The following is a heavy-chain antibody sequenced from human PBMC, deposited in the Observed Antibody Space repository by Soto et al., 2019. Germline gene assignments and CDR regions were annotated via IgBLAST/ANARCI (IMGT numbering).Heavy chain of an antibody. CDR1: GFTLSTYW. CDR2: MKEDGSEK. J-gene: IGHJ3*02. V-gene: IGHV3-7*03. CDR3: EKQRKAPRVAFDI. Sequence: GGSLRLSCASSGFTLSTYWMSWVRQAPGKGLEWVANMKEDGSEKYYVDSAKGRFTISRDNAKNTLYMQMNSLRAEDTAVYYCEKQRKAPRVAFDIWGQGTMVTVSS.